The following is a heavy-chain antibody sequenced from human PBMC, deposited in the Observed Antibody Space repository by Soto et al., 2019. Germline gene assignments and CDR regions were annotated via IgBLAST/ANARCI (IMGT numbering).Heavy chain of an antibody. CDR2: TSANNGNT. CDR1: GYTFTSYG. CDR3: ARRQWMVGGYYSGMDV. Sequence: QVQLVQSGAEVKKPGASVKVSCKASGYTFTSYGISWVRQAPGQGLEWMGWTSANNGNTNSAQKLRGRVTMPTDTSTSTAYMELRSMRSAATAVYYCARRQWMVGGYYSGMDVWCQGTTVTVSS. J-gene: IGHJ6*02. V-gene: IGHV1-18*01. D-gene: IGHD6-19*01.